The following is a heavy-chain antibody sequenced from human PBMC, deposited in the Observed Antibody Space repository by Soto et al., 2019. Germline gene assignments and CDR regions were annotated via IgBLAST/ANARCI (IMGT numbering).Heavy chain of an antibody. Sequence: QVQLVQSGAEVKKPGSSVKVSCKASGGTFSSYTISWVRQAPGQGLEWMGRIIPILGIANYAQKFQGRVTITADKSTSTAYMELRSLRSEDTAVYFCARAVQDIYGDYDGYWGQGTLVTVSS. J-gene: IGHJ4*02. V-gene: IGHV1-69*02. CDR1: GGTFSSYT. CDR2: IIPILGIA. D-gene: IGHD4-17*01. CDR3: ARAVQDIYGDYDGY.